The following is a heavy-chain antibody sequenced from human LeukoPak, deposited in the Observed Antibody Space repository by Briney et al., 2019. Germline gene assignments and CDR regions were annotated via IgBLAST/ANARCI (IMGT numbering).Heavy chain of an antibody. CDR1: GFTFSSYA. J-gene: IGHJ6*02. D-gene: IGHD3-16*02. V-gene: IGHV3-23*01. CDR2: ISGSGGST. Sequence: GGSLRLSCAASGFTFSSYAMSWVRQAPGKGLEWVSAISGSGGSTYYADSVKGRFTLSRDNSKNTLYLQMNSLRAEDTAVYYCAKEGRSSHFYYGVDVWGQGTTVTVSS. CDR3: AKEGRSSHFYYGVDV.